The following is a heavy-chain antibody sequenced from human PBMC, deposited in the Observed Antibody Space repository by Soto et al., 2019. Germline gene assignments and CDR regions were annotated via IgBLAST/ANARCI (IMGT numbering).Heavy chain of an antibody. J-gene: IGHJ5*02. CDR3: ARHGVTTFWHRLGS. CDR2: ISYSGDT. Sequence: QVQLQESGPGLVRPSETLSLTCIVSGGSLISYYWSWIRQPPGKGLEWLGHISYSGDTHYNPSLTSRVTRSVDTSATRFSLQMTSVTDSDSAIYYCARHGVTTFWHRLGSWGEGTLVTVSS. D-gene: IGHD3-9*01. V-gene: IGHV4-59*08. CDR1: GGSLISYY.